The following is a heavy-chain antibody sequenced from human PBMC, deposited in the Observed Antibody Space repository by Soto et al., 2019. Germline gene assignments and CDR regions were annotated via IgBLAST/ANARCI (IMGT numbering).Heavy chain of an antibody. V-gene: IGHV3-30*04. CDR3: VRDTAYCSGGTCYSSHDMDV. CDR2: ISYDGRNK. J-gene: IGHJ6*02. CDR1: GFTFSSYA. D-gene: IGHD2-15*01. Sequence: QVQLVESGGGVVQPGRSLRLSCAASGFTFSSYAMHWVRQAPGKGLEWVAVISYDGRNKYYADSVMGRFTISRDNSKNTLYLEMNSLRVEDTAVYHCVRDTAYCSGGTCYSSHDMDVWGQGTTVTVSS.